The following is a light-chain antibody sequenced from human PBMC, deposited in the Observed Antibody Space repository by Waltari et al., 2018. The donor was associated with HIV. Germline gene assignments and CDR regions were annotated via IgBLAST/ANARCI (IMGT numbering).Light chain of an antibody. Sequence: SYELTQPSSVSVSPGQTARITCSGDVLAKKYSRWFQQKTGQAPSLVIYKDNERPSGIPERFSGSSSGTTVTLTIRGTQVEDEADYYCYAAADNYVVFGGGTKLTVL. V-gene: IGLV3-27*01. CDR3: YAAADNYVV. J-gene: IGLJ2*01. CDR2: KDN. CDR1: VLAKKY.